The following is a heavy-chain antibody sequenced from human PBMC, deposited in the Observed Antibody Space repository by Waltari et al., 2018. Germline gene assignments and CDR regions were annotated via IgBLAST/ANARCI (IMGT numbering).Heavy chain of an antibody. CDR2: SNHSGST. CDR3: ARRPEYSSSKGWGY. J-gene: IGHJ4*02. CDR1: GGSFSGYY. D-gene: IGHD6-6*01. V-gene: IGHV4-34*01. Sequence: QVQLQQWGAGLLKPSETLSLTCAVYGGSFSGYYWSWIRQPPGKGREWIGESNHSGSTNYNPSLKSRVTISVDTSKNQFSLKLSSVTAADTAVYYCARRPEYSSSKGWGYWGQGTLVTVSS.